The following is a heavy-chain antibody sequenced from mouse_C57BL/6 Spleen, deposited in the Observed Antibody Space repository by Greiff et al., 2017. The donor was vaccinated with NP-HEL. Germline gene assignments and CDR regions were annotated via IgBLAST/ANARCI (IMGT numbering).Heavy chain of an antibody. CDR1: GFNIKDYY. CDR2: IDPEDGET. J-gene: IGHJ4*01. CDR3: ASGEEFITTVVAPRDY. D-gene: IGHD1-1*01. V-gene: IGHV14-2*01. Sequence: EVQGVESGAELVKPGASVKLSCTASGFNIKDYYMHWVKQRTEQGLEWIGRIDPEDGETKYAPKFQGKATITADTSSNTAYLQLSSLTSEDTAVYYCASGEEFITTVVAPRDYWGQGTSVTVSS.